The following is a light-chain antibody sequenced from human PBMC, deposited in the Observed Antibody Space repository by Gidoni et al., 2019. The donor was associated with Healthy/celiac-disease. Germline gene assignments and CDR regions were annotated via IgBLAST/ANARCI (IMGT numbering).Light chain of an antibody. Sequence: IELTQSPATLSCSPGDRATLPCRASQSVSSYLAWYQQKPGQAPRLLIYDASNRATGIPSRFSGSGSGTDFTLTISSLEPEDFAVYYCQQRSNWPPLTFGGGTKVEIK. CDR1: QSVSSY. CDR2: DAS. V-gene: IGKV3-11*01. CDR3: QQRSNWPPLT. J-gene: IGKJ4*01.